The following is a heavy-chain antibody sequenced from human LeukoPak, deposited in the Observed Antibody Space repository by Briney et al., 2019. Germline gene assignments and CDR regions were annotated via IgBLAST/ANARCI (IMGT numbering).Heavy chain of an antibody. CDR3: ARGGGAYYYDSSGPDY. Sequence: GGSLRLSRAASGFTFSSYSMTWVRQAPGKGLERVSYISSSGSTIYYADSVKGRFTISRDNAKNSLYLQMNSLRAEDTAVYYCARGGGAYYYDSSGPDYWGQGTLVTVSS. CDR2: ISSSGSTI. J-gene: IGHJ4*02. CDR1: GFTFSSYS. D-gene: IGHD3-22*01. V-gene: IGHV3-48*04.